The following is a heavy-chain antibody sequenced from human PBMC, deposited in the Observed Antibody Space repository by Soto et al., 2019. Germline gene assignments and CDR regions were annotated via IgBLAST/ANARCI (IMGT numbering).Heavy chain of an antibody. CDR1: GFTFSSYA. CDR2: ISGSRGST. J-gene: IGHJ3*02. V-gene: IGHV3-23*01. CDR3: AKTDGRANSAMAAFDI. Sequence: EVQLLESGGGLVQPGGSLRLSCAASGFTFSSYAMSWVRQAPGKGLEWVSTISGSRGSTYYADSVKGRFTISRDNSKNTLYQQMNSLRAEDTAVYYCAKTDGRANSAMAAFDIWGQGTMVTVSS. D-gene: IGHD7-27*01.